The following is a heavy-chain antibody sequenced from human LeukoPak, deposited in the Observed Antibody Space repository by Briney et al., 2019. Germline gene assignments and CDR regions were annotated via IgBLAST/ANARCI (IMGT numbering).Heavy chain of an antibody. D-gene: IGHD4-23*01. CDR1: GFTFSSYA. CDR2: ISGSGGST. V-gene: IGHV3-23*01. CDR3: TKELHGGNAGTPGFDY. Sequence: GGSLRLSCAASGFTFSSYAMSWVRQAPGKGLEWVSAISGSGGSTYYADSVKGRFTISRDNSKNTLYLQMNRLRVEDTAIYYCTKELHGGNAGTPGFDYWGQGSLVTVSS. J-gene: IGHJ4*02.